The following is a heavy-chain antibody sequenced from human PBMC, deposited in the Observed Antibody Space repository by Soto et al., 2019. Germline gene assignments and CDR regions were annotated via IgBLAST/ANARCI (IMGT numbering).Heavy chain of an antibody. CDR1: GGSISSSSYY. Sequence: TETLSLPCTVSGGSISSSSYYWGWLRQPPGKGLEWIGSIYYSGSTYYHPSLKSRVTISVDTSKNQFSLRLTSVTASDTAVYYCARLGAYYQSRDPWGQGTGVTVSS. CDR2: IYYSGST. CDR3: ARLGAYYQSRDP. J-gene: IGHJ5*02. D-gene: IGHD3-16*01. V-gene: IGHV4-39*01.